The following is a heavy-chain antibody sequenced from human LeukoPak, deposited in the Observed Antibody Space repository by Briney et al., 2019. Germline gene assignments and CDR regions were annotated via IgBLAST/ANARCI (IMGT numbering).Heavy chain of an antibody. CDR1: GASISGYF. Sequence: SETLSLTCTVSGASISGYFWSWIPQPPGKGLEWIGYIYYTGSSNYNPSLKSRATMSVDTSKNQFSLQLTSVTAADTAVYYCARHDYGSNVLGYWGQGTLVTVSS. V-gene: IGHV4-59*08. J-gene: IGHJ4*02. CDR3: ARHDYGSNVLGY. CDR2: IYYTGSS. D-gene: IGHD4/OR15-4a*01.